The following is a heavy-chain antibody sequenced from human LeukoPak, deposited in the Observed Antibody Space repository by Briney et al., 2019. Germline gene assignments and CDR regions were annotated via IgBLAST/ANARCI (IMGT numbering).Heavy chain of an antibody. Sequence: SETLSLTCTVSGGSISSYYWSWIRQPPGKGLEWIGYIYYSGSTNYNPSLKSRVTISVDTSKNQFSLKLSSVTAADTAVYYCARHPIAVAGFRWFDPWGQGTLVTVSS. D-gene: IGHD6-19*01. CDR3: ARHPIAVAGFRWFDP. V-gene: IGHV4-59*08. J-gene: IGHJ5*02. CDR2: IYYSGST. CDR1: GGSISSYY.